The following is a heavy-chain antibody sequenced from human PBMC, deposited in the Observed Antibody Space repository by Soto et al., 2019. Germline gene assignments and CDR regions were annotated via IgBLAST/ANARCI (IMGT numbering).Heavy chain of an antibody. D-gene: IGHD1-7*01. CDR2: ISGSGGST. CDR3: ANNGWNSLFDY. Sequence: GASLRLSCAASGFTFSSYAMSWVRQAPGKGLEWVSAISGSGGSTYYADSVKGRFTISRDNSKNTLYLQMNSLRAEDTAVYYCANNGWNSLFDYWGQGTLVTVSS. J-gene: IGHJ4*02. V-gene: IGHV3-23*01. CDR1: GFTFSSYA.